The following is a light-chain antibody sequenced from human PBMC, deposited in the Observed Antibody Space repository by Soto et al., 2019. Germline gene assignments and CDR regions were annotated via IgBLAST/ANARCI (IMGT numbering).Light chain of an antibody. CDR3: QQYGTSPPIT. CDR1: QSVSSSY. Sequence: EIVLTQSPVTLSLSPGERSTLSCRASQSVSSSYLAWYHQKPGQAPRLLIFGASSRATGISDRFSGSGSGRDFSLTINRLEPEDSAVYYCQQYGTSPPITFGQGTRLEIK. CDR2: GAS. V-gene: IGKV3-20*01. J-gene: IGKJ5*01.